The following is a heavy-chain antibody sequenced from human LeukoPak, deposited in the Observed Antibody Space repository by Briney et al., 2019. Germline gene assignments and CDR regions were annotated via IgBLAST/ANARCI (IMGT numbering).Heavy chain of an antibody. V-gene: IGHV3-23*01. CDR2: VSATGYTT. D-gene: IGHD3-22*01. J-gene: IGHJ4*02. CDR1: GFSLSSYA. CDR3: ANGAVGKTESSGYPPHFDY. Sequence: GGSLRLSCTVSGFSLSSYALSWVRQAPGKGLEWVSYVSATGYTTPYADSVKGRFTISRDNAKNTVFLQMNSLRADDTAVYYCANGAVGKTESSGYPPHFDYWGQGTLVTVSS.